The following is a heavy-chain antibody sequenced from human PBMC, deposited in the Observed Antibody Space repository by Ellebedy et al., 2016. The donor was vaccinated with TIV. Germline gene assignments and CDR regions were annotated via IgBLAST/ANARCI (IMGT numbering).Heavy chain of an antibody. CDR2: INPNNGVT. CDR1: GYTFTDYY. Sequence: AASVKVSCKASGYTFTDYYMHWVRQAPGQGLEWMGWINPNNGVTDYAQNFQGRVTMTRDTSITTAYMELSSLKSDDTAVYYCARGYPMVRGVRLFYFDYWGQGTLVTVSS. J-gene: IGHJ4*02. CDR3: ARGYPMVRGVRLFYFDY. V-gene: IGHV1-2*02. D-gene: IGHD3-10*01.